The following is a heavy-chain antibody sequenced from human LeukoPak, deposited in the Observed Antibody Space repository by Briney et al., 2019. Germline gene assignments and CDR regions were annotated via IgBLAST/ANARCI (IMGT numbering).Heavy chain of an antibody. Sequence: PGGSLRLSCAASGFTFISHAMSWVRQAPGKGLEWVSSISGSDGRTYYADSVKGRFTISRDNSKSTVYLQMNSLRAEDTALYYCARIYVVVIPGQGAFDIWGQGTMVAVSP. CDR3: ARIYVVVIPGQGAFDI. J-gene: IGHJ3*02. D-gene: IGHD2-2*01. V-gene: IGHV3-23*01. CDR1: GFTFISHA. CDR2: ISGSDGRT.